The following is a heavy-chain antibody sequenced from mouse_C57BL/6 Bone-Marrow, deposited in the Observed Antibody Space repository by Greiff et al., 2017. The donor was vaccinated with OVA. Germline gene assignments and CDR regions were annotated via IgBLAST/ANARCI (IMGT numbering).Heavy chain of an antibody. J-gene: IGHJ2*01. Sequence: EVQLQQSGTVLARPGASVKMSCKTSGYTFTSYWMHWVKQRPGQGLAWIVAIYPGHSDTSYNQKFKGKATLTSVTSASTAYMELSSLTNEDSAVYYCTRDPFITTVENYFDYWGQGTTLTVSS. CDR3: TRDPFITTVENYFDY. CDR2: IYPGHSDT. CDR1: GYTFTSYW. V-gene: IGHV1-5*01. D-gene: IGHD1-1*01.